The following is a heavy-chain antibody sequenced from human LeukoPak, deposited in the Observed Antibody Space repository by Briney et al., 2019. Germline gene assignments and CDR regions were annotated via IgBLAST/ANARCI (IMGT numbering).Heavy chain of an antibody. V-gene: IGHV4-59*08. J-gene: IGHJ6*02. D-gene: IGHD6-13*01. CDR1: GGSISSFY. Sequence: KTSETLSLTCTVSGGSISSFYWSWIRQPPRKGLGWIGYIHYSGSTNYNPSLKGRVTISVDTSKNQFSLNLTSVTAADTAVYYCARNGAAAGYSDYYGMDVWGQGTTVTVSS. CDR2: IHYSGST. CDR3: ARNGAAAGYSDYYGMDV.